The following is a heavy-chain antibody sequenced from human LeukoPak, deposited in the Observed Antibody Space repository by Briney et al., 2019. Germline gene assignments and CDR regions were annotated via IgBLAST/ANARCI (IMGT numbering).Heavy chain of an antibody. CDR3: AKHSSSSFRNWFDP. V-gene: IGHV3-23*01. CDR2: ISGSGGST. J-gene: IGHJ5*02. CDR1: GFTFRSYS. D-gene: IGHD6-6*01. Sequence: GGSLRLSCAASGFTFRSYSMSWVRQAPGKGLEGVSAISGSGGSTYYADSVEGRFTISRDNSKNTLYLQMNSLRAEHTAVYYCAKHSSSSFRNWFDPWGQGTLVTVSS.